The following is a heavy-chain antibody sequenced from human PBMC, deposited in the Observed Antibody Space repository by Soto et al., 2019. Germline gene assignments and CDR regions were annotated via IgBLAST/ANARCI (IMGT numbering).Heavy chain of an antibody. CDR3: ARVDPVRAFDI. Sequence: GGSLRLSCAASGFTFSSYDMHWVRQATGKGLEWVSAIGTAGDTYYPGSVKGRFTISRENAKNSLYLQMNSLRAADTAVYYCARVDPVRAFDIWGQGTMVTVSS. J-gene: IGHJ3*02. CDR1: GFTFSSYD. CDR2: IGTAGDT. V-gene: IGHV3-13*01. D-gene: IGHD3-10*01.